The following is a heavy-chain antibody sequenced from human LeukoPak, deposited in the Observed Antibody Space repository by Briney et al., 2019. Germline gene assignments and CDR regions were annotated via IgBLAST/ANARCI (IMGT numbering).Heavy chain of an antibody. Sequence: RPGGSLRLSCAASGFTFSSYAIRWVRQAPGKGLEWVSAISGSGGSTYYADSVKGRFTISRDNSKNTLYLQMNSLRAEDTAVYYCAKAPVRIAAAGTVYFQHWGQGTLVTVSS. J-gene: IGHJ1*01. D-gene: IGHD6-13*01. V-gene: IGHV3-23*01. CDR3: AKAPVRIAAAGTVYFQH. CDR2: ISGSGGST. CDR1: GFTFSSYA.